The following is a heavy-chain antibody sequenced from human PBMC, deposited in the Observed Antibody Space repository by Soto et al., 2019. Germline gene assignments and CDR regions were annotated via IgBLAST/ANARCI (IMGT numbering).Heavy chain of an antibody. CDR2: ISAYNGNT. Sequence: ASVKVSCKASGYTFTSYASSWVRQAPGQGLEWMGWISAYNGNTNYAQKLQGRVTMTTDTSTSTAYMELRSLRSDDTAVYYCARKASYYGTDPSFFDLWGRGTLVTVSS. CDR1: GYTFTSYA. D-gene: IGHD4-17*01. J-gene: IGHJ2*01. CDR3: ARKASYYGTDPSFFDL. V-gene: IGHV1-18*01.